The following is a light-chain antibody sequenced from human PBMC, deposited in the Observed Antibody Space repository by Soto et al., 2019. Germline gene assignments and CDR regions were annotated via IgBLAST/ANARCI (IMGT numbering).Light chain of an antibody. CDR3: TSYTSSSTYV. CDR2: DVS. V-gene: IGLV2-14*03. CDR1: SSDVGSYNY. J-gene: IGLJ1*01. Sequence: QSALTQPASLSGSPGQSITIFCTGTSSDVGSYNYVSWYQQHPGRAPKLMIYDVSSRPSGVSNRFSGAKSGNTASLTISGLQAEDEADYFCTSYTSSSTYVFGTGTKVTVL.